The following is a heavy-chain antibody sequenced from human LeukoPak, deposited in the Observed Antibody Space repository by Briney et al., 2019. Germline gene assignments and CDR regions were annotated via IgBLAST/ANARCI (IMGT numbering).Heavy chain of an antibody. V-gene: IGHV4-34*01. CDR1: GGSFSGYY. Sequence: SETLSLTCAVYGGSFSGYYWSWIRQPPAKGLEWIGESNHSGSTNYNPSLKSRVTISVDTSKNQFSLKLSSVTAADAAVYYCARGRIEGFGIWGQGTMVTVSS. CDR3: ARGRIEGFGI. CDR2: SNHSGST. J-gene: IGHJ3*02. D-gene: IGHD3-16*02.